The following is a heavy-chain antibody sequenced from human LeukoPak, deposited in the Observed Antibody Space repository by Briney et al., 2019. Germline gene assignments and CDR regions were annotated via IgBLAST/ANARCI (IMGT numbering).Heavy chain of an antibody. Sequence: GGSLRLSCAASGFTFSTYGMTWVRQAPGKGLEWVAVMSYDGSNKYYADSVKGRFTISRDNSKNTLYLQMNSLRAEDTAVYYCAKDEGLRAYSYGLYNFDYWGQGTLVTVSS. D-gene: IGHD5-18*01. V-gene: IGHV3-30*18. CDR3: AKDEGLRAYSYGLYNFDY. J-gene: IGHJ4*02. CDR2: MSYDGSNK. CDR1: GFTFSTYG.